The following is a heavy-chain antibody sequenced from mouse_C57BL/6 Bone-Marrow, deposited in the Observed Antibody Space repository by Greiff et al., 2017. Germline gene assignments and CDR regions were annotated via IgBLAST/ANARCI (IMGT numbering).Heavy chain of an antibody. CDR1: GFNIKDDY. CDR3: TTDYYGSHWYFDV. J-gene: IGHJ1*03. Sequence: EVQLQQSGAELVRPGASVKLSCTASGFNIKDDYMHWVKQRPEQGLEWIGWIDPENGDTEYASKFQGKATITADTSSNTAYLQLSSLTSEATAVYYCTTDYYGSHWYFDVWGTGTTVTVSS. CDR2: IDPENGDT. D-gene: IGHD1-1*01. V-gene: IGHV14-4*01.